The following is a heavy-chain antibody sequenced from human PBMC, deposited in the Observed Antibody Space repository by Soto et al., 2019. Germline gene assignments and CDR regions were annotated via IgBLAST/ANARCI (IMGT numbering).Heavy chain of an antibody. CDR3: AREVHDFWSGYFDY. V-gene: IGHV1-69*04. CDR1: GGTFSSYT. CDR2: IIPILGIA. J-gene: IGHJ4*02. Sequence: SVKVSCKASGGTFSSYTISWVRQAPGQGLEWMGRIIPILGIANYAQKFQGRVTITADKSTSTAYMELSSLRSEDTAVYYCAREVHDFWSGYFDYWGQGTLVTVSS. D-gene: IGHD3-3*01.